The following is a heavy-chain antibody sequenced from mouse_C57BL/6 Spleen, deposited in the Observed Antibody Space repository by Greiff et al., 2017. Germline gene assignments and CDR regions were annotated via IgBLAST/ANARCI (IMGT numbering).Heavy chain of an antibody. J-gene: IGHJ2*01. CDR3: TTFKGTFDY. CDR1: GFNIKDDY. D-gene: IGHD2-14*01. V-gene: IGHV14-4*01. CDR2: IDPENGDT. Sequence: EVQLQESGAELVRPGASVKLSCTASGFNIKDDYMHWVKQRPEQGLEWIGWIDPENGDTEYAAKFQGKATITADTSSNTAYLQLSSLTSEDTAVYYCTTFKGTFDYWGQGTTLTVSS.